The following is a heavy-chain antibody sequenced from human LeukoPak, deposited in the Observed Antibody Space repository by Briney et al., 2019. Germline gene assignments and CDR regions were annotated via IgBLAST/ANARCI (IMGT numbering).Heavy chain of an antibody. J-gene: IGHJ5*02. Sequence: SETLSLTCTVSGGSISSGGYYWSWIRQHPGKGLEWIGYIYYSGSTYYNPSLKSRVTISVDTSKNQFSLKLSSVTAADTAVYYCARADYDSSGYYSPWFDPWGQGTLVTVSS. CDR3: ARADYDSSGYYSPWFDP. D-gene: IGHD3-22*01. V-gene: IGHV4-31*03. CDR1: GGSISSGGYY. CDR2: IYYSGST.